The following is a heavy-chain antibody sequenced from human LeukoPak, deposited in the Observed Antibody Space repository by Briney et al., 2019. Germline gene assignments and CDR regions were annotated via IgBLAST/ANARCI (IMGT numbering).Heavy chain of an antibody. V-gene: IGHV4-59*12. D-gene: IGHD2-21*02. J-gene: IGHJ5*02. Sequence: SETLSLTCTVSGGSISSYYWSWIRQPPGKGLEWIGYIYYSGSTNYNPSLKSRVTISVDTSKNQFSLKLSSVTAADTAVYYCARCLRDGDEGWFDPWGQGTLVTVSS. CDR2: IYYSGST. CDR1: GGSISSYY. CDR3: ARCLRDGDEGWFDP.